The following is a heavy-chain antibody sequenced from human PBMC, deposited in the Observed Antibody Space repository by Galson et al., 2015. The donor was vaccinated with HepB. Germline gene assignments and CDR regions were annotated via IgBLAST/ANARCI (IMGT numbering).Heavy chain of an antibody. V-gene: IGHV3-23*01. D-gene: IGHD2-15*01. Sequence: SLRLSCAASGFTFSSYAMSWVRQAPGKGLEWVSAISGSGGSTYYADSVKGRFTISRDNSKNTLYLQMNSLRAEDTAVYYCAKVDNDPYCSGGSCYFGAFDIWGQGTMVTVSS. CDR3: AKVDNDPYCSGGSCYFGAFDI. CDR2: ISGSGGST. CDR1: GFTFSSYA. J-gene: IGHJ3*02.